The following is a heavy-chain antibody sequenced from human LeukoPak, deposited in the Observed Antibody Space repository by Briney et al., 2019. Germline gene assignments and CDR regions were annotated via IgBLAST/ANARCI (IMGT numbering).Heavy chain of an antibody. CDR3: ARGPHIVVVTATDY. D-gene: IGHD2-21*02. Sequence: ASVKVSCKASGYTFTSYDINWVRQATGQGLEWMGWMNPNSGNTGYAQKFQGRVTMTRNTSISTAYMELSSLRSEDTAVYYCARGPHIVVVTATDYWGQGTLVTVSS. J-gene: IGHJ4*02. CDR2: MNPNSGNT. CDR1: GYTFTSYD. V-gene: IGHV1-8*01.